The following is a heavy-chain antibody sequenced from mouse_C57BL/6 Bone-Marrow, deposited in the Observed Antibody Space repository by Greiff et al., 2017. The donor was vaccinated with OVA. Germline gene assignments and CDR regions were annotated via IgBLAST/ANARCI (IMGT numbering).Heavy chain of an antibody. Sequence: EVKGVESGGGLVQPGGSLKLSCAASGFTFSDYGMAWVRQAPRKGPEWVAFISNLACSIYYADTVTGRFTISRENAKNTLYLEMSSLRSEDTAMYYCARQRLGFFDYWGQGTTLTVSS. V-gene: IGHV5-15*01. J-gene: IGHJ2*01. D-gene: IGHD4-1*01. CDR3: ARQRLGFFDY. CDR2: ISNLACSI. CDR1: GFTFSDYG.